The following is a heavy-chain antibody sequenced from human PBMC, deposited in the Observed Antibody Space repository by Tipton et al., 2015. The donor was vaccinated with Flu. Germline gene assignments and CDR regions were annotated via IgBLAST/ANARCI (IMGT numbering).Heavy chain of an antibody. Sequence: TLSLTCSVSGDSIGRGYCWGWIRQPPGKGLEWIGNVCQSGNTYYNPSLKSRVTISVDTSKNLFSLKLSSVTVADTAVYYCARNLEWLLSPYYFDYWGQGTLVTVSS. CDR3: ARNLEWLLSPYYFDY. V-gene: IGHV4-38-2*01. J-gene: IGHJ4*02. CDR2: VCQSGNT. CDR1: GDSIGRGYC. D-gene: IGHD3-3*01.